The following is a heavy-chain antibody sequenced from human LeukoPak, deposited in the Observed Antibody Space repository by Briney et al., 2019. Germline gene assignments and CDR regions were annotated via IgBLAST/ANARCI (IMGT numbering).Heavy chain of an antibody. D-gene: IGHD6-13*01. Sequence: PGGSLRLSCAASGFTFSSYEMNWVRQAPGKGLEWVSYISSSGSTIYYADSVKGRFTISRDNAKNSLYLQMNSLRAEDTAVYYCARDSSSWGTNWFDPWGQGTLVTVSS. CDR3: ARDSSSWGTNWFDP. CDR2: ISSSGSTI. V-gene: IGHV3-48*03. CDR1: GFTFSSYE. J-gene: IGHJ5*02.